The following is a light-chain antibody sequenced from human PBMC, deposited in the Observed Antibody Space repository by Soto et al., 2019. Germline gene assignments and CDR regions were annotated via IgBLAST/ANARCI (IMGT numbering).Light chain of an antibody. Sequence: QSVLTQPASVSGSPVQSITISCTGTSSVVGSYNLVSWYQQHPGKAPKLMIYEVSKRPSGVSNRFSGSKSGNTASLTISGLQAEDEADYYCCSYAGSSPYVFGTGTKVTVL. CDR1: SSVVGSYNL. CDR3: CSYAGSSPYV. J-gene: IGLJ1*01. V-gene: IGLV2-23*02. CDR2: EVS.